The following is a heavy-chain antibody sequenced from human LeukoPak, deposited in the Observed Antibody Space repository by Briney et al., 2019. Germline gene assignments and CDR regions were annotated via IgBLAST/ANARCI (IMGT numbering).Heavy chain of an antibody. D-gene: IGHD6-13*01. J-gene: IGHJ1*01. CDR2: IWYGGSNK. V-gene: IGHV3-33*01. Sequence: GGSLRLSCAASGFTFSSYGMHWVRQAPGKGLEWVAVIWYGGSNKYYADSVKGRFTISRDNSKNTLYLQMNSLRAEDTAVYHCARGGGSTWTQRGYFQHWGQGTLVTVSS. CDR3: ARGGGSTWTQRGYFQH. CDR1: GFTFSSYG.